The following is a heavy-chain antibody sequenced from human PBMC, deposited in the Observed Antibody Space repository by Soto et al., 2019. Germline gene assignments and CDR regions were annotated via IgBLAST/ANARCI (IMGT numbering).Heavy chain of an antibody. J-gene: IGHJ3*02. D-gene: IGHD3-16*01. CDR3: ATHDWVNDAFDI. Sequence: VQLVESGGGVVQPGRSLRLSCAASGFTFSSYWMSWVRQAPGKGLEWVANIKQDGSEKYYVDSVKGRFTISRDNAKNSLYLQMNSLRAEDTAVYYCATHDWVNDAFDIWGQGTMVTVSS. CDR2: IKQDGSEK. V-gene: IGHV3-7*03. CDR1: GFTFSSYW.